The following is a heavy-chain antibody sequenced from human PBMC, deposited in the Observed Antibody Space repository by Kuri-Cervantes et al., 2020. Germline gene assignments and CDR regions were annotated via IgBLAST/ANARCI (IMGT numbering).Heavy chain of an antibody. J-gene: IGHJ3*02. D-gene: IGHD3-10*01. Sequence: GSLRLSCAVYGGSFSGYYWSWIRQPPGKGLEWIGEINHSGSTNYNPSLKSRVTISVDKSKNQFSLKLSSVTAADTAVYYCARDQRYYGSGSDTLDIWGQGTMVTVSS. CDR2: INHSGST. CDR1: GGSFSGYY. V-gene: IGHV4-34*01. CDR3: ARDQRYYGSGSDTLDI.